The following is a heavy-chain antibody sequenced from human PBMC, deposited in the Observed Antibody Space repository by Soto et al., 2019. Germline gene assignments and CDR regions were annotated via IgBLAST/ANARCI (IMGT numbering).Heavy chain of an antibody. V-gene: IGHV4-39*01. J-gene: IGHJ4*02. CDR3: ARLEGLATISYYFDY. CDR2: IYYRGNT. D-gene: IGHD3-9*01. CDR1: GDSINSDNYY. Sequence: SETLSLTCSVSGDSINSDNYYWGWIRQPPGKGLEWIGSIYYRGNTYYNPPLKTRVTISLDKSKSQFSLKLNSVTAADSAVYFCARLEGLATISYYFDYWGQGTLVTVSS.